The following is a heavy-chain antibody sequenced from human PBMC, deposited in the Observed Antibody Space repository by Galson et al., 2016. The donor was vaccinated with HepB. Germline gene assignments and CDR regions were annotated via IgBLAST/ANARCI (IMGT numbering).Heavy chain of an antibody. J-gene: IGHJ6*02. CDR1: GFSVSSNY. CDR3: ARALGLLYYFGLDV. Sequence: SLRLSCAASGFSVSSNYMNWVRQAPGKGLEWVSVIYVGNSTYYADSVRGRFTISRDNSKNTLYLQMNSLRPEDTAVYYCARALGLLYYFGLDVWGQGTTVTVSS. CDR2: IYVGNST. V-gene: IGHV3-53*01. D-gene: IGHD3-16*01.